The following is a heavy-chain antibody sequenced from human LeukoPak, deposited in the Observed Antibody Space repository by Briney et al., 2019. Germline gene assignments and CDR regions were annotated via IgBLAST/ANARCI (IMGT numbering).Heavy chain of an antibody. CDR1: GGSISSYF. Sequence: SETLSLTCTVSGGSISSYFWSWIRQPPGQGLEWIGYIYYSGSTNYNPSLKSRLTISVDTSKNQFSLKLSSVTAADTAAYYCARETYCGGDCYSGFDYWGQGTLVTVSS. D-gene: IGHD2-21*02. J-gene: IGHJ4*02. V-gene: IGHV4-59*01. CDR3: ARETYCGGDCYSGFDY. CDR2: IYYSGST.